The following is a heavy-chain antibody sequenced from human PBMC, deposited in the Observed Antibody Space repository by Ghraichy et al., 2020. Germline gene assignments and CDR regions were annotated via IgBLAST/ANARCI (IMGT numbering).Heavy chain of an antibody. J-gene: IGHJ6*01. Sequence: GGSLRLSCAASGFTFSSYWMSWVRQAPGKGLEWVANIKQDGSENYYVDSVKGRLTISRDNAKNSLYLQMNSLRAEDTAVYYCARGQTVTTIVVVVYGRDVWGQGTKVTVSS. CDR1: GFTFSSYW. CDR3: ARGQTVTTIVVVVYGRDV. D-gene: IGHD3-22*01. CDR2: IKQDGSEN. V-gene: IGHV3-7*01.